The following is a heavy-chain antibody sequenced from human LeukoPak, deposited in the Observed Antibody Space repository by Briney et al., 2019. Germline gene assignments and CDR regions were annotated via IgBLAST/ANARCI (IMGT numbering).Heavy chain of an antibody. CDR3: ARVGVPSIAAAGRWGDYYYYMDV. J-gene: IGHJ6*03. CDR2: IYTSGST. CDR1: GGSISSYY. Sequence: PSETLSLTCTVSGGSISSYYWSWIRQPAGKGLEWIGRIYTSGSTNYNPSLKSRVTMSVDTSKNQFSLKLSSVTAADTAVYYCARVGVPSIAAAGRWGDYYYYMDVWGKGTTVTVSS. V-gene: IGHV4-4*07. D-gene: IGHD6-13*01.